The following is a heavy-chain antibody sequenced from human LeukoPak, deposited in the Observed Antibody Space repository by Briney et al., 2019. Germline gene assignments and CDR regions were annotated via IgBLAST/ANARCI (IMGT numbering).Heavy chain of an antibody. J-gene: IGHJ4*02. Sequence: GGSLRLSCAASGFTFSTFWMSWVRQAPGKGLEWVANINQDGSEKYYVDSVKGRFTISRDNAKNSLYLQMNSLRAEDTAVYYCASAGYSSGWYVYWGQGTLVTVSS. V-gene: IGHV3-7*01. CDR3: ASAGYSSGWYVY. D-gene: IGHD6-19*01. CDR2: INQDGSEK. CDR1: GFTFSTFW.